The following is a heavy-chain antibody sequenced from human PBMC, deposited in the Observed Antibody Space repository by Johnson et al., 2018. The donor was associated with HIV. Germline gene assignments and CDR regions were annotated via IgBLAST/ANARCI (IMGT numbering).Heavy chain of an antibody. J-gene: IGHJ3*02. CDR3: AKDMGLIAARRTPRDAFDI. CDR2: ISSSGSTI. Sequence: QVQLVESGGGLVKPGGSLRLSCAASGFTFSDYYMSWIRQAPGKGLEWVSYISSSGSTIYYADYVKGRFTISRDNSKNTLYLQMNSLRAEDTAVYYCAKDMGLIAARRTPRDAFDIWGQGTMVTVSS. CDR1: GFTFSDYY. V-gene: IGHV3-11*01. D-gene: IGHD6-6*01.